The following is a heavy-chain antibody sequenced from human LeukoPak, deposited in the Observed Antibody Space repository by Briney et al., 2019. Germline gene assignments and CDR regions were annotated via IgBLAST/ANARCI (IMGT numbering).Heavy chain of an antibody. Sequence: RASVKVSCKASGGTFSSYAISWVRQAPGQGLEWMGRIIPILGIANYAQKFQGRVTITADKSTSTAYMELSSLRSEDTAVYYCARDNVVSYFDYWGQGTLVTVSS. CDR2: IIPILGIA. V-gene: IGHV1-69*04. CDR3: ARDNVVSYFDY. CDR1: GGTFSSYA. J-gene: IGHJ4*02. D-gene: IGHD3-22*01.